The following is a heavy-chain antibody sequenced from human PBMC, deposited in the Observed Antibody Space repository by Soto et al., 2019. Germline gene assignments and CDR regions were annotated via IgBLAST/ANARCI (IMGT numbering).Heavy chain of an antibody. CDR1: GYTFTNYD. CDR2: MNPDSGDT. D-gene: IGHD7-27*01. Sequence: GASVKVSCRASGYTFTNYDINWVRQATGQGPGWMGWMNPDSGDTGYVPNFQGRVSMTSSTSISTAYMELSDLRSEDTAVYYCARSRGGTGVHFDFWGQGTQVTVSS. J-gene: IGHJ4*02. CDR3: ARSRGGTGVHFDF. V-gene: IGHV1-8*01.